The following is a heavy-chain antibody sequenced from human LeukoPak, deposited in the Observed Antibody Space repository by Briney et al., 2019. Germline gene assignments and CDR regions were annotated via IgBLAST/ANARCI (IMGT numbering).Heavy chain of an antibody. CDR2: IIPIFGTA. Sequence: GASVKVSCKASGGTFSSYAISWVRQAPGQGLEWMGGIIPIFGTANYAQKFQGRVTITADESTSTAYMELSSLRSEDTAVYYCARGSHLYGAFDIWGQGTMVTVSS. V-gene: IGHV1-69*01. J-gene: IGHJ3*02. D-gene: IGHD4-17*01. CDR1: GGTFSSYA. CDR3: ARGSHLYGAFDI.